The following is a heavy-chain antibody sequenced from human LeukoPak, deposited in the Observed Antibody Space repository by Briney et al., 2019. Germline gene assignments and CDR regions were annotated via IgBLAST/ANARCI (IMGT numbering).Heavy chain of an antibody. CDR2: ISSSGSTI. J-gene: IGHJ4*02. CDR3: AQIYTYGSSQFDY. CDR1: GFTFNTYA. V-gene: IGHV3-48*03. D-gene: IGHD5-18*01. Sequence: RAGGSLRLSCAASGFTFNTYAMTWVRQAPGKGLEWVSYISSSGSTIYYADSVKGRFTISRDNAKNSLCLQMNSLRAEDTAVYYCAQIYTYGSSQFDYWGQGTLVTVSS.